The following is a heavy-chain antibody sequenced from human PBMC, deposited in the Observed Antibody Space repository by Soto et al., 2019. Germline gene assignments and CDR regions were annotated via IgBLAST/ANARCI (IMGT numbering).Heavy chain of an antibody. CDR1: VCTFSSYA. Sequence: SVKVSFQASVCTFSSYAISGLRQPPGQGVEWMGGIIPIFGTAHYAQKFQGRVTITADESPSTAYMELSSLRSEDTAVYYCARDLGGIAVAGTHVANDAFDIWGQGTMVTVSS. V-gene: IGHV1-69*13. D-gene: IGHD6-19*01. CDR2: IIPIFGTA. CDR3: ARDLGGIAVAGTHVANDAFDI. J-gene: IGHJ3*02.